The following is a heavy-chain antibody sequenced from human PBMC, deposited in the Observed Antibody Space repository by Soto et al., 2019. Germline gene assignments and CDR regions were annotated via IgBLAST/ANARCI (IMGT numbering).Heavy chain of an antibody. CDR3: ARGRGAAADDFDL. D-gene: IGHD6-13*01. V-gene: IGHV3-11*05. CDR2: ISSSTSHT. Sequence: QVQLVESGGGLLKPGGSLRLSCAVSGFTFSDYYMTCIRQAPGKGLEWVSYISSSTSHTNYADSVKGRFTISRDNAKNSMFLQMNSLRAEDTAVYYCARGRGAAADDFDLWGQGTLVTVSS. CDR1: GFTFSDYY. J-gene: IGHJ4*02.